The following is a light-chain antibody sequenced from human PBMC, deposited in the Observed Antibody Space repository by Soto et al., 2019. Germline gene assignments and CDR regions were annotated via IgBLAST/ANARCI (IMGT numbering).Light chain of an antibody. CDR1: QSISSW. V-gene: IGKV1-5*01. Sequence: DIQMTQSPSTLSASVGDRFTITCRDSQSISSWLAWYRQTPGKAPKLLIFDASSLESGVPSRFIGSGAGPEFTLTISSLQPDDFETDYCQQYNSYSLTFGQGTKVDIK. CDR3: QQYNSYSLT. J-gene: IGKJ1*01. CDR2: DAS.